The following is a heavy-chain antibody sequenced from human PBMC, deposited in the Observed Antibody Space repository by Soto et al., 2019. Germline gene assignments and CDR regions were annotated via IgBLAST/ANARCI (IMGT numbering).Heavy chain of an antibody. CDR2: IIPLFGTT. CDR1: GGTFNNYA. J-gene: IGHJ3*02. V-gene: IGHV1-69*13. Sequence: ASVKVSCKASGGTFNNYAISCVLQSPLQWLEWMGGIIPLFGTTNYAQKFQGRVTITADESTSTAYMELSSLRSEDTAFYYCARPRSHYYDRSAERAFDIWGQGTMVTVSS. D-gene: IGHD3-22*01. CDR3: ARPRSHYYDRSAERAFDI.